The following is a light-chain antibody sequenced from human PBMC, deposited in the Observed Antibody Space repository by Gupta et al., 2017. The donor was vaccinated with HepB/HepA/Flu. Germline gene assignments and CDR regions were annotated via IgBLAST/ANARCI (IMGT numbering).Light chain of an antibody. CDR1: KLGDKY. CDR2: QDS. J-gene: IGLJ2*01. Sequence: SYDLTQPPSVSVSPGQTASITCSGDKLGDKYAYWYQQKPGQSPVLVIYQDSKRPSGLPERFSGSNSGNTATLTISGTHAMDEADYYCQAWDSSTVVFGGGTKLTVL. CDR3: QAWDSSTVV. V-gene: IGLV3-1*01.